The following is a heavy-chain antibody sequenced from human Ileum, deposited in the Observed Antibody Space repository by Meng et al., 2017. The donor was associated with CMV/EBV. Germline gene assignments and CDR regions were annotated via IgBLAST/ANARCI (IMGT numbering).Heavy chain of an antibody. CDR1: GGSINTYY. D-gene: IGHD6-19*01. Sequence: SETLSLTCTVSGGSINTYYWSWFRQPPGKELEWIGHILYTGTTTYNPSLQSRVTISVDTSKNQYSLNLNSVTAAGTAVYYCARHYVGWSYYVDHWGPGTLVTVSS. CDR3: ARHYVGWSYYVDH. V-gene: IGHV4-59*01. J-gene: IGHJ4*02. CDR2: ILYTGTT.